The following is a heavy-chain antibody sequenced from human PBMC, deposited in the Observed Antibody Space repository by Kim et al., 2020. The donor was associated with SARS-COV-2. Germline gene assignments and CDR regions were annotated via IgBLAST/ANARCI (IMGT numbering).Heavy chain of an antibody. CDR1: GFTFSSYG. CDR3: AKDERNMVRGPIMWFFDY. J-gene: IGHJ4*02. CDR2: ISYDGSNK. Sequence: GGSLRLSCAASGFTFSSYGMHWVRQAPGKGLEWVAVISYDGSNKYYADSVKGRFTISRDNSKNTLYLQMNSLRAEDTAVYYCAKDERNMVRGPIMWFFDYWGQGTLVTVSS. D-gene: IGHD3-10*01. V-gene: IGHV3-30*18.